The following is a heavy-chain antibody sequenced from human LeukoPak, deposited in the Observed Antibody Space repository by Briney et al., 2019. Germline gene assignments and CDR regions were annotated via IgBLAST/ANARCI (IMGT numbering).Heavy chain of an antibody. CDR3: ARGLVTHGGIFNF. Sequence: GGSLRLSCAASGFTVSSNYMSWVRQAPGKGLEWVSVIYSGGSTYYADSVKGRFTISRDNSKNTLYLQMNSLRAEDTAVYYCARGLVTHGGIFNFWGQGTLVTVSS. CDR1: GFTVSSNY. D-gene: IGHD2-21*02. V-gene: IGHV3-66*01. J-gene: IGHJ4*02. CDR2: IYSGGST.